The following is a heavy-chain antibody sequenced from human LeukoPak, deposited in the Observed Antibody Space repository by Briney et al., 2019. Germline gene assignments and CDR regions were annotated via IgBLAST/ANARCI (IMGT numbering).Heavy chain of an antibody. Sequence: PGGSLRLSCAASGSTFSSYSMNWVRQAPGKGLEWVSYISSSSNIIYYADSLKGRFTISRDKAKNSLYLQMNSLRAEDTAVYYCARDSHWNYGHDYWGQGTLVTVSS. CDR1: GSTFSSYS. V-gene: IGHV3-48*01. CDR2: ISSSSNII. J-gene: IGHJ4*02. CDR3: ARDSHWNYGHDY. D-gene: IGHD1-7*01.